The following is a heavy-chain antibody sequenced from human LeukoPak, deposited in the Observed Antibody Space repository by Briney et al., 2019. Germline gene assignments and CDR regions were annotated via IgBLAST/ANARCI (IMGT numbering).Heavy chain of an antibody. J-gene: IGHJ3*02. CDR2: ISSSSSYI. Sequence: GGSLRLSCAASGFTFSSYSMNWVRQAPGKGLEWVSSISSSSSYIYYADSVKGRFTISRDNSKNTLYVQMNSLRAEDTAVYYCARDGGAVTSSGAFDIWGQGTMVTVSS. CDR1: GFTFSSYS. V-gene: IGHV3-21*01. D-gene: IGHD4-17*01. CDR3: ARDGGAVTSSGAFDI.